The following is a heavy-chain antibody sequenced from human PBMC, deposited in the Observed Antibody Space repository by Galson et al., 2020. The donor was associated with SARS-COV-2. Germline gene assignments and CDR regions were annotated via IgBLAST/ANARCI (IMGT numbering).Heavy chain of an antibody. CDR1: GFSLSTSGMC. CDR2: IDWDDDK. CDR3: ARIPVEMATIGYYYYYGMDV. D-gene: IGHD2-21*01. V-gene: IGHV2-70*01. J-gene: IGHJ6*02. Sequence: SGPTLVKPTQTLTLTCTFSGFSLSTSGMCVSWIRQPPGKALEWLALIDWDDDKYYSTSLKTRLPISKDTSKNQVVLTMTNMDPVDTATYYCARIPVEMATIGYYYYYGMDVWGQGTTVTVSS.